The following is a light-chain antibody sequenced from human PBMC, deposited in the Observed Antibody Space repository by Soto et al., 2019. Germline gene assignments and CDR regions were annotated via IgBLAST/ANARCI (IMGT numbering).Light chain of an antibody. J-gene: IGLJ2*01. CDR1: TSNLGSNT. Sequence: QSVLTQPPSASGTPGQRVTISCSGSTSNLGSNTVNWYHHLPGTAPKLVIYGHHQRPSGVPDRFSGSRSGTSASLAISALQSDDEADYDCAAWDDSRTGVVFGGGTKLTVL. V-gene: IGLV1-44*01. CDR3: AAWDDSRTGVV. CDR2: GHH.